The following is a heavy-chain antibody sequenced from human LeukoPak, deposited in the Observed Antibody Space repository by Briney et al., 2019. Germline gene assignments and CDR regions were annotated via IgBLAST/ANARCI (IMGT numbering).Heavy chain of an antibody. D-gene: IGHD2-2*01. CDR2: IIPIFGSA. Sequence: GASVKVSCKASGYTFTGYYMHWVRQAPGQGLEWMGGIIPIFGSANYARKFQGRVTITTDESTSTAYMELSSLRSEDTAMYYCATSVVPATILYYYYMDVWGKGTTVTVSS. V-gene: IGHV1-69*05. J-gene: IGHJ6*03. CDR3: ATSVVPATILYYYYMDV. CDR1: GYTFTGYY.